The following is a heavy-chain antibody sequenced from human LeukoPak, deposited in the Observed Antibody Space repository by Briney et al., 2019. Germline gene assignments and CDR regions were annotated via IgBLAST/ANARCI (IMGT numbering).Heavy chain of an antibody. D-gene: IGHD3-9*01. CDR2: INSDGSST. CDR1: GFTFSSYW. CDR3: ARILTGYYEGGFDY. V-gene: IGHV3-74*01. J-gene: IGHJ4*02. Sequence: GGSLRLSCAASGFTFSSYWMHWVRQAPGKGLVWVSRINSDGSSTSYADSVKGRFTISRDNAKNTLYLQMNSLRAEDTAVCYCARILTGYYEGGFDYWGQGTLVTVSS.